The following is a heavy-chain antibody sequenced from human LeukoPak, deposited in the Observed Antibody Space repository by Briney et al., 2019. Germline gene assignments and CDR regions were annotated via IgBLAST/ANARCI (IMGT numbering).Heavy chain of an antibody. V-gene: IGHV3-21*01. CDR1: GFTFSSYS. J-gene: IGHJ4*02. CDR3: ARALIHSDYGGNFGY. D-gene: IGHD4-23*01. Sequence: PGGSLRLSCAASGFTFSSYSMNWVRQAPGKGLEWVSSISSSSSYIYYADSVKGRFTISRDNAKNSLYLQMNSLRAEDTAVYYCARALIHSDYGGNFGYWGQGTLVTVSS. CDR2: ISSSSSYI.